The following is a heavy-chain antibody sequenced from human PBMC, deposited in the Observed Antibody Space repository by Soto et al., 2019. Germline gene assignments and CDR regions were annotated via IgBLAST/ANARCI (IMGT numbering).Heavy chain of an antibody. CDR2: IYSGGST. J-gene: IGHJ3*02. D-gene: IGHD3-10*01. Sequence: GSLRLSCAASGFTVSSNYMSWVRQAPGKGLEWVSVIYSGGSTYYADSVKGRFTISRDNSKNTLYLQMNSLRAEDTAVYYCARGVTMVRGVIEAFDIWGQGTMVTVSS. CDR3: ARGVTMVRGVIEAFDI. V-gene: IGHV3-53*01. CDR1: GFTVSSNY.